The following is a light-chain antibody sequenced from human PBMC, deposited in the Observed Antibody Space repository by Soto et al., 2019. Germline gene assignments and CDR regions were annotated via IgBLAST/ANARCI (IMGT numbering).Light chain of an antibody. V-gene: IGKV1-39*01. Sequence: DVQMTQSPSSLSALVGDRVTIACRASQSVSRYLNWYQHKPGKAPKLLINAASNLRSGVPSRFSGSGSGTDFTLTISSLQPEDFATYYCQQSYSTPRTFGQGTKVDI. CDR2: AAS. CDR1: QSVSRY. J-gene: IGKJ1*01. CDR3: QQSYSTPRT.